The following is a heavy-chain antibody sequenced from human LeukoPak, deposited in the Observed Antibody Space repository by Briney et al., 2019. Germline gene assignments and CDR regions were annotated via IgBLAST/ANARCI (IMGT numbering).Heavy chain of an antibody. CDR1: GGSISSSSYY. CDR2: IYYSGST. V-gene: IGHV4-39*07. CDR3: ARCVGGPWENWFDP. J-gene: IGHJ5*02. Sequence: SETLSLTCTVSGGSISSSSYYWGWIRQPPGKGLEWIGSIYYSGSTYYNPSLKSRVTISVDTSKNQFSLKLSPVTAADTAVYYCARCVGGPWENWFDPWGQGTLVTVSS. D-gene: IGHD3-10*01.